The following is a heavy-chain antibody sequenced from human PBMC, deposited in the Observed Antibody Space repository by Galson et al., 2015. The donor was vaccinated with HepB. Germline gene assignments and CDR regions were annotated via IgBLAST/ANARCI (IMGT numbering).Heavy chain of an antibody. CDR1: GGTFSSYA. J-gene: IGHJ6*02. D-gene: IGHD1-7*01. Sequence: SVKVSCKASGGTFSSYAISWVRQAPGQGLEWMGGIIPIFGTANYAQKFQGRATITADESTSTAYMELSSLRSEDTAVYYCARDPELREYGMDVWGQGTTVTVSS. CDR2: IIPIFGTA. V-gene: IGHV1-69*13. CDR3: ARDPELREYGMDV.